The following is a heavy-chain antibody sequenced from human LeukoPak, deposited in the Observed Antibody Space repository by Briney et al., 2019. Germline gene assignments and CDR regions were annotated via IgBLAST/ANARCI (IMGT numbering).Heavy chain of an antibody. Sequence: PGGSLRLSCAAFGFTFSSYGMHWVRQAPGKGLEWVAVISYDGSNKYYADSVKGRFTISRDNSKNTLYLQMNSLRAEDTAVYYCAKIVVPAAIGGYYFDYWGQGTLVTVSS. CDR3: AKIVVPAAIGGYYFDY. J-gene: IGHJ4*02. D-gene: IGHD2-2*01. V-gene: IGHV3-30*18. CDR2: ISYDGSNK. CDR1: GFTFSSYG.